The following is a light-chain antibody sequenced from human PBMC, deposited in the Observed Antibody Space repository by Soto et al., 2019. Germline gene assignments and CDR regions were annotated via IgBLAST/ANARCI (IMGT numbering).Light chain of an antibody. CDR2: GAS. J-gene: IGKJ4*01. V-gene: IGKV3-20*01. Sequence: EIVLTQSSGTLSLSPGERATLSCRASQSVSSNHLAWYQQKPGQAPTFLIYGASSRATGIPDRFSGSGSGTDFTLTISSLEPEDFAVYYCQQYGTSPLTFGGGTRVEVK. CDR1: QSVSSNH. CDR3: QQYGTSPLT.